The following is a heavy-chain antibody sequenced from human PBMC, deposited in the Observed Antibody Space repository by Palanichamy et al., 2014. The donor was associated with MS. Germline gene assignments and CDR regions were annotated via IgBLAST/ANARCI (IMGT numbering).Heavy chain of an antibody. J-gene: IGHJ6*02. Sequence: QVQLQESGPGLVKPSETLSLTCTVSGGSTNTFYWSWIRQPPGKGLEWIGYIYYSGGTNYNPSLKSRVTISIDTSQNQFSLKLSSVTAADTAVYYCATWLQSRPYYYNMDVWGQGTTVTVSS. CDR1: GGSTNTFY. CDR2: IYYSGGT. CDR3: ATWLQSRPYYYNMDV. V-gene: IGHV4-59*01. D-gene: IGHD5-24*01.